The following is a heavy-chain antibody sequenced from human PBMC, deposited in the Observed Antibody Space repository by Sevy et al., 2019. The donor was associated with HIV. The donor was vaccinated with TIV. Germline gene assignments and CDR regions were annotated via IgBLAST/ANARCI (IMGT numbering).Heavy chain of an antibody. CDR1: GFTFSSYS. CDR3: ARVVTAIPEYFQH. V-gene: IGHV3-21*01. Sequence: GGSLRLSCAASGFTFSSYSMNWVRQAPGKGLEWVSSISSSSYIYYADSVKGRFTISRDNAKNSLYLQMNSLRAEDTAVYYCARVVTAIPEYFQHWGQGTLVTVSS. D-gene: IGHD2-21*02. J-gene: IGHJ1*01. CDR2: ISSSSYI.